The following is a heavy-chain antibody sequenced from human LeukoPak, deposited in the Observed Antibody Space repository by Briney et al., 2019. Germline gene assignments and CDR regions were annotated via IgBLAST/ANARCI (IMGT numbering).Heavy chain of an antibody. D-gene: IGHD6-6*01. CDR1: GGSSSGYY. CDR2: INHSGST. J-gene: IGHJ6*03. CDR3: ARDKQLVRGFYYYYYMDV. Sequence: KPSETLSLTCAVYGGSSSGYYWSWIRQPPGKGLEWIGEINHSGSTNYNPSLKSRVTISVDTSKNQFSLKLSSVTAADTAMYYCARDKQLVRGFYYYYYMDVWGKGTTVTVSS. V-gene: IGHV4-34*01.